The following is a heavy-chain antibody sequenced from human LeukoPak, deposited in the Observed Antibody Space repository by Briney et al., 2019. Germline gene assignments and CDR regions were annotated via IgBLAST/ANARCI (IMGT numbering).Heavy chain of an antibody. CDR2: INPNSGGT. J-gene: IGHJ4*02. CDR3: ASRPPIVATPFDY. D-gene: IGHD5-12*01. CDR1: GYTFTGYY. V-gene: IGHV1-2*06. Sequence: ASVKVSCKASGYTFTGYYMHWVRQAPGQGLEWMGRINPNSGGTNYAQKFQGRVTMTRDTSISTAYMELSRLRSDDTAVYYCASRPPIVATPFDYWGQGTLVTVSS.